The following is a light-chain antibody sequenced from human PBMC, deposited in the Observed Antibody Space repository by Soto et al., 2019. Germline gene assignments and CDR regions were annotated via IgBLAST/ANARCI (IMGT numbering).Light chain of an antibody. J-gene: IGKJ1*01. Sequence: AIQLTQSPSSLSASVGDRVTITCRASQGISSALAWYQQKPGKAPKLLIYDASSLESGVPSRFSGSGSGTDFTLTISSLQPEDFATYYCQQCNSYTHGTFGQGTKVEIK. V-gene: IGKV1-13*02. CDR3: QQCNSYTHGT. CDR2: DAS. CDR1: QGISSA.